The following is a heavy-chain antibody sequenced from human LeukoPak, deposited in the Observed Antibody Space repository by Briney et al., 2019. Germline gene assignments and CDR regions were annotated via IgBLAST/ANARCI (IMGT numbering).Heavy chain of an antibody. Sequence: SETLSLTCTVSGGAIDNYYWSWIRQPPGKGLEWIAYVYYSGTINYNPSLESRVTISVDTSKNQFSLRLTSVAAADTAVYYCARHGTAAGPFQLWSQGTLVTVSS. CDR3: ARHGTAAGPFQL. CDR2: VYYSGTI. CDR1: GGAIDNYY. J-gene: IGHJ1*01. V-gene: IGHV4-59*08. D-gene: IGHD2-21*02.